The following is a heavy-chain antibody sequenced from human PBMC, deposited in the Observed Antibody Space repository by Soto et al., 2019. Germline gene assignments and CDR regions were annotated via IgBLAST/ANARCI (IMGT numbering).Heavy chain of an antibody. J-gene: IGHJ6*02. CDR3: AREAAAAGTPYYYYGMDV. CDR2: IYYSGST. Sequence: SETLSLTCTVSGGSISSGGYYWSWIRQHPGKGLEWIGYIYYSGSTYYNPSLKSRVTISVDTSKNQFSLKLSSVTAADTAVYYCAREAAAAGTPYYYYGMDVWGQGTTVTVSS. V-gene: IGHV4-31*03. CDR1: GGSISSGGYY. D-gene: IGHD6-13*01.